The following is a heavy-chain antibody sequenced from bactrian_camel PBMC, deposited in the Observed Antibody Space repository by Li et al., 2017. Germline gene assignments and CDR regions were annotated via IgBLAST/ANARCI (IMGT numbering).Heavy chain of an antibody. CDR2: INSSGRTT. V-gene: IGHV3S40*01. Sequence: DVQLVESGGDLVRPGGSLRLSCAASGFTFSDYTMTWVRQAPGKGLEWVSDINSSGRTTNYADSVKGRFTISRDNTENTVYLQLNGLTTEDTAMYYCAKPLGGSWSPYHSWGQGTQVTVS. CDR1: GFTFSDYT. CDR3: AKPLGGSWSPYHS. D-gene: IGHD2*01. J-gene: IGHJ4*01.